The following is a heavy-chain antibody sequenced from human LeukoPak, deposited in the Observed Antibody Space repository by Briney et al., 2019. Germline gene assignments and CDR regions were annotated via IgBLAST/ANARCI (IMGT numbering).Heavy chain of an antibody. J-gene: IGHJ4*02. CDR3: ARGFLKTGFDY. Sequence: SQTLSLTCAISGDSFSSGSCAWNWIRQSPSRGLEWLGRTYYRSQWYYEYAISVKGRMTINPDTSKNQFSLQLNSVTPEDTALYFCARGFLKTGFDYWGQGALVTVSS. V-gene: IGHV6-1*01. CDR2: TYYRSQWYY. CDR1: GDSFSSGSCA. D-gene: IGHD1-1*01.